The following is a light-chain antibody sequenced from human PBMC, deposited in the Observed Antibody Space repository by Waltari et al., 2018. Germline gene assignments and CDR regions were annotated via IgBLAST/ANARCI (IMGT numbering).Light chain of an antibody. Sequence: EIVMTQSPVTLSVSLGAIATLSCRASQSVSSDLAWYQQKPGQAPRLLIYDASTRAAGLAARFSASGSGTEFTLTISSLQSEDFAVYYCQQYKYWPPLTFGGGTKVEIK. CDR1: QSVSSD. CDR2: DAS. J-gene: IGKJ4*01. CDR3: QQYKYWPPLT. V-gene: IGKV3-15*01.